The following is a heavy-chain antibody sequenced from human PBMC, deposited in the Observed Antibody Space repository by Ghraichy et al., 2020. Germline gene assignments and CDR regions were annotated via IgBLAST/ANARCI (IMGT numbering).Heavy chain of an antibody. D-gene: IGHD4-11*01. CDR1: GLTFSSYR. V-gene: IGHV3-7*01. Sequence: GGSLRLSCAASGLTFSSYRMSWVRQAPGKGLEWVANIKEDGSNKYYVDSVKGRFTISRDNAENSVYLQMNSLRAEDTAVYYCARVLDYSAFDIWGQGTMGTVSS. CDR2: IKEDGSNK. J-gene: IGHJ3*02. CDR3: ARVLDYSAFDI.